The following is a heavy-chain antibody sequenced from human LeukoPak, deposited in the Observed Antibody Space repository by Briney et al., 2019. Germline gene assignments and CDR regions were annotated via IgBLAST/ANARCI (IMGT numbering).Heavy chain of an antibody. CDR2: IYTSGST. D-gene: IGHD3-3*01. CDR1: GGSISSYY. V-gene: IGHV4-4*07. CDR3: ARDSQDYDFWSVGWFDP. J-gene: IGHJ5*02. Sequence: SETLSLTCTVSGGSISSYYWSWIRQPAGKGLEWIGRIYTSGSTNYNPSLKSRVTMSVDTSKNQFSLKLSSVTAADTAVYYCARDSQDYDFWSVGWFDPWGQGTLVTVSS.